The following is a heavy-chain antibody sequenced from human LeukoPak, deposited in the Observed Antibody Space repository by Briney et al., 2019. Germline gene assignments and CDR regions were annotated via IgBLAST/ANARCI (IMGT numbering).Heavy chain of an antibody. CDR1: GFTFSSYE. Sequence: GGSLRLSCAAAGFTFSSYEMNWVRQAPGKGLEWVSYISSGGSTIYYADSVKGRFTISRDNAKNSLYLQMNSLRAEDTAVYYCARDQPSRYYSDWGQGTLVTVSS. CDR2: ISSGGSTI. V-gene: IGHV3-48*03. D-gene: IGHD2/OR15-2a*01. CDR3: ARDQPSRYYSD. J-gene: IGHJ4*02.